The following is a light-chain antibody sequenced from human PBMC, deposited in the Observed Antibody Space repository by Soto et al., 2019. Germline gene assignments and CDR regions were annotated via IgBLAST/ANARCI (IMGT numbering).Light chain of an antibody. Sequence: DIQMTQSPSSLSAAVGDRVTFTCQASQDITNSLNWYQQKPGRAPKLLIYDASNLEAGVPSRFSGGGSGTDFTFTISSLQPDDVATYYCQQYDNVSLTFGGGTKVDI. CDR3: QQYDNVSLT. J-gene: IGKJ4*01. V-gene: IGKV1-33*01. CDR2: DAS. CDR1: QDITNS.